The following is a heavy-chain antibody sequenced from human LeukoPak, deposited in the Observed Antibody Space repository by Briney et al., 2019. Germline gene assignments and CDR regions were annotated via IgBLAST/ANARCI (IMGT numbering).Heavy chain of an antibody. V-gene: IGHV1-69*06. CDR3: ARGGDSDAFDI. CDR2: IIPIFGTA. CDR1: GGTFSSYA. J-gene: IGHJ3*02. Sequence: SVKVSCKASGGTFSSYAISWVRQAPGQGLEWMGGIIPIFGTANYAQKFQGRVTITADKYTSTAYMELSSLRSEDTAVYYCARGGDSDAFDIWGQGTMVTVSS. D-gene: IGHD2-21*02.